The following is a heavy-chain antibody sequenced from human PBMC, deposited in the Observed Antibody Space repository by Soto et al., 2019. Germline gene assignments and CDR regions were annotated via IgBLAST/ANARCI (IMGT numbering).Heavy chain of an antibody. CDR3: ARQFLGEYSSSWDYYYYYYMDV. CDR1: GGSISSYH. CDR2: IYYSGST. V-gene: IGHV4-59*08. D-gene: IGHD6-6*01. Sequence: SETLSLTCTVSGGSISSYHWSWIRQPPGKGLEWIGYIYYSGSTNYNPSLKSRVTISVDTSKNQFSLKLSSVTAADTAVYYCARQFLGEYSSSWDYYYYYYMDVWGKGTTVTVSS. J-gene: IGHJ6*03.